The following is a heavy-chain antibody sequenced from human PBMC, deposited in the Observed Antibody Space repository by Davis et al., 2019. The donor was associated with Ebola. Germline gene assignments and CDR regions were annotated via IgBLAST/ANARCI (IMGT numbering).Heavy chain of an antibody. D-gene: IGHD5-24*01. CDR3: AKDRTQFWSFDL. J-gene: IGHJ2*01. Sequence: ASVQVSCKASGYTFTSYYMHWVRQAPGQGLEWMGIINPSGGSTSYAQKFQGRVTMTRDTSTSTVYMELSSLRSEDTAVYFCAKDRTQFWSFDLWGRGTLVTVSS. V-gene: IGHV1-46*01. CDR2: INPSGGST. CDR1: GYTFTSYY.